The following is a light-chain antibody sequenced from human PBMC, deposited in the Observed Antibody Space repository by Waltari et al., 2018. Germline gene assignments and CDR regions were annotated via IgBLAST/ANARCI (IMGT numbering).Light chain of an antibody. J-gene: IGLJ2*01. CDR2: DVT. CDR3: CSYGGSYTYVI. V-gene: IGLV2-11*01. CDR1: SGDIGYYNY. Sequence: QSALTQPRSVSGSPGQSVTISCTGTSGDIGYYNYVSWYQQHPGKAPKLMIYDVTKRPSGVPDRVSGAKSGNTASLTISGLQTEDEADYYCCSYGGSYTYVIFGGRTKLTVL.